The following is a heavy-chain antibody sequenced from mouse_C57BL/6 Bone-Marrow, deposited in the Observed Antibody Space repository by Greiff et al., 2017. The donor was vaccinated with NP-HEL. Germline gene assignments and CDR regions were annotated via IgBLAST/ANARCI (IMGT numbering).Heavy chain of an antibody. D-gene: IGHD1-1*01. Sequence: QVQLQQPGAELVKPGASVKISCKASGYAFSSYWMNWVKQRPGQGLEWIGQIYPGDGDTTYNGKFKGKATLTADKSSSTAYMQLSSLTSEDSAVYFCERYYGSSNYFDYWGQGTTLTVSA. CDR1: GYAFSSYW. V-gene: IGHV1-80*01. CDR2: IYPGDGDT. CDR3: ERYYGSSNYFDY. J-gene: IGHJ2*01.